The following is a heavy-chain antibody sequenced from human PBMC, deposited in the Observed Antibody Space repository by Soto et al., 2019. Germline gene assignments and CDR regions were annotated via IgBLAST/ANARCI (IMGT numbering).Heavy chain of an antibody. D-gene: IGHD3-3*01. CDR1: GFTFSSYA. CDR3: AKFGLRFLEWLLWFDY. Sequence: VGSLRLSCAASGFTFSSYAMSWVRQAPGKGLEWVSAISGSGGSTYYADSVKGRFTISRDNSKNTLYLQMNSLRAEDTAVYYCAKFGLRFLEWLLWFDYWGQGTLVTVSS. J-gene: IGHJ4*02. V-gene: IGHV3-23*01. CDR2: ISGSGGST.